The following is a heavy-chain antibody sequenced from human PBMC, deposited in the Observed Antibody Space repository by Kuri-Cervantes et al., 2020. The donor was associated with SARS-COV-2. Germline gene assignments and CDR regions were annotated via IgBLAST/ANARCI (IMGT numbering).Heavy chain of an antibody. J-gene: IGHJ3*02. CDR3: ARSVTKDFWRGVDI. Sequence: SETLSLTCTVSGGSISSSSYYWGWIRQPPGKGLEWIGSIYYSGSTYYNPSLNIRVTISVDTSKNQFSLKLSSVTAADTAVYYCARSVTKDFWRGVDIWGQGTMVTVSS. CDR1: GGSISSSSYY. CDR2: IYYSGST. V-gene: IGHV4-39*01. D-gene: IGHD3-3*01.